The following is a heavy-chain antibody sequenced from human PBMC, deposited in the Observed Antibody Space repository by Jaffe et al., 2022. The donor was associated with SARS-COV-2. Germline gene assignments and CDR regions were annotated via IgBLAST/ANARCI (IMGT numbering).Heavy chain of an antibody. J-gene: IGHJ4*02. CDR1: GYTFTSYA. CDR3: ARNSSSWYGFDY. CDR2: INAGNGNT. Sequence: QVQLVQSGAEVKKPGASVKVSCKASGYTFTSYAMHWVRQAPGQRLEWMGWINAGNGNTKYSQKFQGRVTITRDTSASTAYMELSSLRSEDTAVYYCARNSSSWYGFDYWGQGTLVTVSS. D-gene: IGHD6-13*01. V-gene: IGHV1-3*01.